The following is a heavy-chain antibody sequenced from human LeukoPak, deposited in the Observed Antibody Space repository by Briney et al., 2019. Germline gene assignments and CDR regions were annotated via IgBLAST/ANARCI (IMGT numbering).Heavy chain of an antibody. CDR2: IKEDGNED. CDR1: GFSFREHW. Sequence: QPGGSLRLSCTASGFSFREHWMSWVRQAPGKGLEWVGNIKEDGNEDYYVDSVEGRFVIFRDNAKNSLYLQMHSLRAEDTAVYYCTRGDRGYAESLYWGRGTLVTVSS. V-gene: IGHV3-7*02. D-gene: IGHD5-12*01. CDR3: TRGDRGYAESLY. J-gene: IGHJ4*02.